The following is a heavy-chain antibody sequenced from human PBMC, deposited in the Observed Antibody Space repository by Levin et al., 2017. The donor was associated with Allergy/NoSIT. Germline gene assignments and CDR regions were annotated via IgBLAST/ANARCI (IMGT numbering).Heavy chain of an antibody. CDR1: GFTFTSYW. CDR3: VRGEGTTIFY. V-gene: IGHV3-7*01. Sequence: PGGSLRLSCVASGFTFTSYWMSWVRQAPGKGLEWVANIKEDGSEKYYVDSVKGRFTVSRDNGKNSLSLQMNGLRAEETAVYYCVRGEGTTIFYWGQGTLVTVSS. D-gene: IGHD1-26*01. CDR2: IKEDGSEK. J-gene: IGHJ4*02.